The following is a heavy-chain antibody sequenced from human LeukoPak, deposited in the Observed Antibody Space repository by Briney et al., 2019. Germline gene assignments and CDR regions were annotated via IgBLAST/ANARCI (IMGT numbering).Heavy chain of an antibody. V-gene: IGHV3-21*01. CDR2: ISSSNTYI. CDR3: ARLYDFWSGYHDY. J-gene: IGHJ4*02. D-gene: IGHD3-3*01. Sequence: PGGSLRLSCVASGFTFSTYSMSWVRQAPGKGLVWVSSISSSNTYIYYADSVKGRFTISRDNAKNSLYLQMNSLRAEDTAVYYCARLYDFWSGYHDYWGQGTLVTVSS. CDR1: GFTFSTYS.